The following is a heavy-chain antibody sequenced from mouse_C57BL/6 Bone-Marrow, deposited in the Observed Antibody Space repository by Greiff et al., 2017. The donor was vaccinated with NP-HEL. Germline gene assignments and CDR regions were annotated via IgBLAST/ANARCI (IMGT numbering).Heavy chain of an antibody. CDR1: GYSFTSGYY. CDR3: ARDSDYNGSCWWYFDD. Sequence: EVKVEESGPGLVKPSQSLSLTCSVTGYSFTSGYYWNWIRQFPGNQLEWMGYISYDGSNNYNPSLKNRISITRDTSNNHSSLKLKSVTTEDTATYYCARDSDYNGSCWWYFDDWGTGTTVTVSS. D-gene: IGHD1-1*01. J-gene: IGHJ1*03. V-gene: IGHV3-6*01. CDR2: ISYDGSN.